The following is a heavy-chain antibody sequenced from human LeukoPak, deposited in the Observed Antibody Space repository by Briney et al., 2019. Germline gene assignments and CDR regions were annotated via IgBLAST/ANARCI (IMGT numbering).Heavy chain of an antibody. D-gene: IGHD2-15*01. CDR1: GFTFSTYT. CDR3: AREVVSTPSYFDS. Sequence: GGSLRLSCVASGFTFSTYTMNWIRQAPGKGLEWVSGSIGSGGSAFYADSVKGRFSISRDNSKNTLYLLMNSLIPEDTAVYYCAREVVSTPSYFDSWGQGTLVTVSS. J-gene: IGHJ4*02. V-gene: IGHV3-23*01. CDR2: SIGSGGSA.